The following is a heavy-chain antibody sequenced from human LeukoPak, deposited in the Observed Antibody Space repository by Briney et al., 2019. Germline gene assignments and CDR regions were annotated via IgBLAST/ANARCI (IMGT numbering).Heavy chain of an antibody. CDR1: GFTFSSYA. CDR3: ARHWTGTKSFDY. D-gene: IGHD1-14*01. CDR2: ISGSGGST. V-gene: IGHV3-23*01. Sequence: SGGSLRLSCAASGFTFSSYAMSWVRQAPGKGLEWVSAISGSGGSTYYADSVKGRFTVSRDNSKNTLYLQMNSLRVEDTAVYYCARHWTGTKSFDYWGQGTLVTVSS. J-gene: IGHJ4*02.